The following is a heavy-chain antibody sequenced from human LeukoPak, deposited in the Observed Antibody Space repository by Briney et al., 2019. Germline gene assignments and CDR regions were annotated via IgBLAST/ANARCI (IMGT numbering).Heavy chain of an antibody. CDR1: GGSISSGGYY. CDR3: ARIFDS. V-gene: IGHV4-31*03. CDR2: IYYSGST. Sequence: PSETLSLTCTVSGGSISSGGYYWSWLRQHPGKGLEWIGYIYYSGSTYYNPSLRSRATISLDTSKSQFSLRLTSMTAADTAVYYCARIFDSWGQGILVTVSS. J-gene: IGHJ4*02.